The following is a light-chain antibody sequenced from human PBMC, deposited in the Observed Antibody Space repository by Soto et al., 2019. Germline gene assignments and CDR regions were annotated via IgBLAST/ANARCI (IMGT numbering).Light chain of an antibody. Sequence: DIVMTQSPDSLAVSLGERATINCKSSQSVLYSSNNKNYLAWYQQKPGQPPKLLIYWASTRESGVPDRFSGSGSGTDFTLTISSLQAEDVAVYYCQQYYSTLLTFGVGTKVEIK. CDR3: QQYYSTLLT. V-gene: IGKV4-1*01. CDR1: QSVLYSSNNKNY. J-gene: IGKJ4*01. CDR2: WAS.